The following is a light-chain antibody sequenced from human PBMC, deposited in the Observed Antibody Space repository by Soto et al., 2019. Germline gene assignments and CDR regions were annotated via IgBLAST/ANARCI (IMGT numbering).Light chain of an antibody. CDR2: GAS. CDR1: QSVSSN. CDR3: QQYNNWLWT. J-gene: IGKJ1*01. Sequence: EIVMTQSPATLSVSPGERATLSCRASQSVSSNLAWYQQKPGQAPRLLIYGASTRATGIPARFRGSGSGTEFILTISSLQSEAFAVYYCQQYNNWLWTFGQGTKVEIK. V-gene: IGKV3-15*01.